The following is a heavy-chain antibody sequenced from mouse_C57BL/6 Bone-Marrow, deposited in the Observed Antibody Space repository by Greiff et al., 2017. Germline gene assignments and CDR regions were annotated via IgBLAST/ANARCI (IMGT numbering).Heavy chain of an antibody. D-gene: IGHD1-1*01. Sequence: QVQLQQPGAELVKPGASVKLSCKASGYTFTSYWMQWVKQRPGQGLEWIGEIDPSDSYTNYNQKFKGKATLTVDTSSSTAYMQLSSLTSEDSAVYYCASYYYGSSGAWFAYWGQGTLVTVSA. V-gene: IGHV1-50*01. J-gene: IGHJ3*01. CDR2: IDPSDSYT. CDR3: ASYYYGSSGAWFAY. CDR1: GYTFTSYW.